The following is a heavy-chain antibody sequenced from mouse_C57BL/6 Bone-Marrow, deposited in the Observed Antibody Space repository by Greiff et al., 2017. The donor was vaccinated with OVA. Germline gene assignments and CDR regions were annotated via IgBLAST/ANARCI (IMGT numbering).Heavy chain of an antibody. CDR3: ARDDYWYFDV. CDR1: GYTFTSYG. J-gene: IGHJ1*03. CDR2: IYPRSGNT. V-gene: IGHV1-81*01. D-gene: IGHD2-3*01. Sequence: VQLQESGAELARPGASVKLSCKASGYTFTSYGISWVKQRTGQGLEWIGEIYPRSGNTYYNEKFKGKATLTADKSSSTAYMELRSLTSEDSAVYFCARDDYWYFDVWGTGTTVTVSS.